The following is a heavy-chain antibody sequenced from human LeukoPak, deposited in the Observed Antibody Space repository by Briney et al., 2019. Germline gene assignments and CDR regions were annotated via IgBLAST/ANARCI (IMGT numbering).Heavy chain of an antibody. Sequence: GESLKISCKGSGYSFTSYWIGWVRQMPGKGLEWMGIIYPGDSDTRYSPSFQGQVTISADKSISTAYLQWSSLKASDTAMYYCARAGPLTWRPNDAFDIWGQGTMVTVSS. CDR2: IYPGDSDT. J-gene: IGHJ3*02. V-gene: IGHV5-51*01. CDR3: ARAGPLTWRPNDAFDI. CDR1: GYSFTSYW.